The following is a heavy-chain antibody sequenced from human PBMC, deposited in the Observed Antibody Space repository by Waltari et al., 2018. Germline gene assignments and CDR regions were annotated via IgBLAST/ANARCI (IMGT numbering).Heavy chain of an antibody. J-gene: IGHJ6*02. D-gene: IGHD6-19*01. V-gene: IGHV1-8*01. Sequence: QVQLVQSGVEVKKPGASVKVSCKASGYRFTSHDINWVRQTPGQGLEWMGWGNHNSVDTGYSQKFQVRIAMTRNTSITTAYVELGRLRFEDTALYYCAGIGWQWLGGKMFYFDMDVWGQGTTVTV. CDR2: GNHNSVDT. CDR3: AGIGWQWLGGKMFYFDMDV. CDR1: GYRFTSHD.